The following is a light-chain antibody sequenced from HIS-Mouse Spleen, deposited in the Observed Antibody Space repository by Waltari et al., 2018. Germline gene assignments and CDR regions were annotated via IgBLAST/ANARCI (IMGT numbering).Light chain of an antibody. CDR1: QSVSSY. CDR3: QQRSNRLT. CDR2: DAS. V-gene: IGKV3-11*01. J-gene: IGKJ4*01. Sequence: EIVLTQSPATLSLSPGERANLSCRASQSVSSYLAWYQQKPGQAPRLLIYDASNRATGIPARFSGSGSRTDFTLTISSLEPEYFAVYYCQQRSNRLTCGGGTKVEIK.